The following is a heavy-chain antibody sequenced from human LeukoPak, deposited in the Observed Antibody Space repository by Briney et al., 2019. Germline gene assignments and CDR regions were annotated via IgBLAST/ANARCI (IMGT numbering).Heavy chain of an antibody. CDR1: GFTFSSYE. V-gene: IGHV3-48*03. CDR3: ARDSVKRGDY. Sequence: PGGSLRLSCAASGFTFSSYEMNWVRQAPGKGLEWVSYISSSGSTIYYSDSVKGRFTISRDNAKNSLYLQMNSLRAEDTAVYYCARDSVKRGDYWGQGTLVTVSS. D-gene: IGHD5/OR15-5a*01. CDR2: ISSSGSTI. J-gene: IGHJ4*02.